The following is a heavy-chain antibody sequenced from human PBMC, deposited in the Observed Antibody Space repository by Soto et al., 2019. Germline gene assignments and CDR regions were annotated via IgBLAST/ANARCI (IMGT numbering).Heavy chain of an antibody. Sequence: EVQLVETGGGLIQPGGSLRLSCDGSGFSVSDSSMSWVRQAPGKGLVWVSVFYRGGSTDYADSVKGRGTASVEPFKNTLFVPMGSLTVAHAAVYLCERDLGWHDLLNTCKYGMAAWGQGTTVTVS. CDR3: ERDLGWHDLLNTCKYGMAA. CDR2: FYRGGST. D-gene: IGHD6-19*01. J-gene: IGHJ6*02. V-gene: IGHV3-53*02. CDR1: GFSVSDSS.